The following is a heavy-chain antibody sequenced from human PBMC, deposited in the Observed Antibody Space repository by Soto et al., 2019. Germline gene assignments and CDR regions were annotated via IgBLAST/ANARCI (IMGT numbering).Heavy chain of an antibody. V-gene: IGHV3-30*19. Sequence: GGSLRPAGAASGFTVSSYAMHWVRQGPGEGLEWVAVISYDGSNKYYADSVKGRFTISRDNSKNTLYLQMNSLRAEDTAVYYCARDGGDIVVVVAATPIMRYGMDVWGQGTTVTVSS. CDR3: ARDGGDIVVVVAATPIMRYGMDV. CDR2: ISYDGSNK. CDR1: GFTVSSYA. J-gene: IGHJ6*02. D-gene: IGHD2-15*01.